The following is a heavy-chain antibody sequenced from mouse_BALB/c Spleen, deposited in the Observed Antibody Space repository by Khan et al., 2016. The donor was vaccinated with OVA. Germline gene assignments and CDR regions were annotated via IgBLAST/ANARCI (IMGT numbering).Heavy chain of an antibody. CDR3: ARSGDGYYHWYFDV. CDR2: TNPGSGGS. D-gene: IGHD2-3*01. J-gene: IGHJ1*01. CDR1: GYAFTNYL. V-gene: IGHV1-54*03. Sequence: QVQLQQSGAELVRPGTSVKVSCKASGYAFTNYLIEWVKQRPGQGLEWIGLTNPGSGGSNYNENFKGKATLTTDKSSSPAYMQLSSLTSDDSAVYFCARSGDGYYHWYFDVWGAGTTVTVSS.